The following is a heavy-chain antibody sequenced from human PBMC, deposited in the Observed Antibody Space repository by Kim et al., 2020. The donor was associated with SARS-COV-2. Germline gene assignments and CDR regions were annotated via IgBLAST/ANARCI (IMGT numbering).Heavy chain of an antibody. J-gene: IGHJ6*02. CDR2: IYYSGST. CDR1: GGSISSGGYY. V-gene: IGHV4-31*03. Sequence: SETLSLTCTVSGGSISSGGYYWSWIRQHPGKGLEWIGYIYYSGSTYYNPSLKSRVTISVDTSKNQFSLKLSSVTAADTAVYYCARDKYYYYGMDVWGQGTTVTVSS. CDR3: ARDKYYYYGMDV.